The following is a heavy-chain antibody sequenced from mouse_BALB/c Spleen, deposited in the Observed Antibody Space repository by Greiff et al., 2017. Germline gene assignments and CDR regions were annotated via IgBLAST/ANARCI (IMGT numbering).Heavy chain of an antibody. CDR2: ISDGGSYT. Sequence: EVHLVESGGGLVKPGGSLKLSCATSGFTFSDYYMYWVRQTPEKRLEWVATISDGGSYTYYPDSVKGRFTISRDNAKNNLYLQMSSLKSEDTAMYYCARDAEGSSPWFAYWGQGTLVTVSA. CDR1: GFTFSDYY. V-gene: IGHV5-4*02. J-gene: IGHJ3*01. CDR3: ARDAEGSSPWFAY. D-gene: IGHD1-1*01.